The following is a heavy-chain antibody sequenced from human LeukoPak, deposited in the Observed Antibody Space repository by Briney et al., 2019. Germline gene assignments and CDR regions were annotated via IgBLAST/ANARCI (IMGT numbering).Heavy chain of an antibody. D-gene: IGHD4-17*01. Sequence: ASVKVSCKASGYTFSDHDVNWVRQAPGQGLEWMGWMNPNTGNTGYAQSLQGRVTMTRTNSITTAYMELSSLTSDDTAVYYCARGGGGEYLDWFDFWGQGTLVIVSS. CDR3: ARGGGGEYLDWFDF. V-gene: IGHV1-8*01. J-gene: IGHJ5*01. CDR2: MNPNTGNT. CDR1: GYTFSDHD.